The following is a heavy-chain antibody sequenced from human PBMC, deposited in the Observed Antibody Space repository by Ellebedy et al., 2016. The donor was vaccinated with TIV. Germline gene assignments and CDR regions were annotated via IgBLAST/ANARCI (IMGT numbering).Heavy chain of an antibody. D-gene: IGHD3-16*02. J-gene: IGHJ4*02. CDR2: IIPIFGTA. V-gene: IGHV1-69*13. CDR1: GGTFSSYA. Sequence: SVKVSCXASGGTFSSYAISWVRQAPGQGLEWMGGIIPIFGTANYAQKFQGRVTITADESTSTAYMELSSLRSEDTAVYYCATLRLGELSLYRTTRYYFDYWGQGTLVTVSS. CDR3: ATLRLGELSLYRTTRYYFDY.